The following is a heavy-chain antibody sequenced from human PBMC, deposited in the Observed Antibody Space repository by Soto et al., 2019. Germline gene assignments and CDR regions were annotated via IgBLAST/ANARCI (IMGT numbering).Heavy chain of an antibody. J-gene: IGHJ5*02. D-gene: IGHD4-17*01. CDR3: ARHLMATVTRWFDP. Sequence: SETLSLTCTVSGGSISSGDYYWSWIRQPPGKGLEWIGYIYYTGSTYYNPSLKSRVTISVDTSKNQFSLKLSSVTAADTAVYYCARHLMATVTRWFDPWGQGTLVTVSS. V-gene: IGHV4-39*01. CDR2: IYYTGST. CDR1: GGSISSGDYY.